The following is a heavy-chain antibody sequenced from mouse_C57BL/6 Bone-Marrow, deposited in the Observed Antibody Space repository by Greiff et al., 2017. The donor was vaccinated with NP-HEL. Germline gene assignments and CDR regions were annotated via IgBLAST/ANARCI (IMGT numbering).Heavy chain of an antibody. CDR3: ARNGTVVAPYYYAMDY. CDR1: GFTFSSYA. CDR2: ISDGGSYT. J-gene: IGHJ4*01. Sequence: VVESGGGLVKPGGSLKLSCAASGFTFSSYAMSWVRQTPEKRLEWVATISDGGSYTYYPDNVKGRFTISRDNAKNNLYLQMSHLKSEDTAMYYCARNGTVVAPYYYAMDYWGQGTSVTVSS. D-gene: IGHD1-1*01. V-gene: IGHV5-4*01.